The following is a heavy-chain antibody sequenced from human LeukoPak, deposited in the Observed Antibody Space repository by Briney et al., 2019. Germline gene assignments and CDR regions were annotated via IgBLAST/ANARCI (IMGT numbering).Heavy chain of an antibody. CDR1: GFTFSSHW. Sequence: HPGESLSLSCAASGFTFSSHWMHWVRHAPGKGLVWVSRINRDGSDTTYADSVKGRFTISRDNAKNTLYLQMNSLRAEDTAVYYCARPTTFGVVHGMDVWGQGTTVTVSS. CDR3: ARPTTFGVVHGMDV. J-gene: IGHJ6*02. CDR2: INRDGSDT. D-gene: IGHD3-3*01. V-gene: IGHV3-74*01.